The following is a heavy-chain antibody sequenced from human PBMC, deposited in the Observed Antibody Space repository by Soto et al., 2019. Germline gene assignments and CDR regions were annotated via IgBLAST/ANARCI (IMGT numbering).Heavy chain of an antibody. D-gene: IGHD3-10*01. J-gene: IGHJ4*02. CDR3: AHKRDVSRGFKY. Sequence: QITLKESGPTLVKPTQTLTLTCTFSGFSLSINGVAVGWIRQPPGQALEWLALIYWDDDQRYNPSLKNRLTITKDTSRNQVVLTMTNMDPVDTATYYCAHKRDVSRGFKYWGQGPLVTVSS. V-gene: IGHV2-5*02. CDR1: GFSLSINGVA. CDR2: IYWDDDQ.